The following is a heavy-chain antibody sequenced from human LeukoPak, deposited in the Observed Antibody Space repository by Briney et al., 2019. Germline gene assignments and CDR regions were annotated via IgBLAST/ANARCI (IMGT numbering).Heavy chain of an antibody. CDR3: ANGGLWDIVVVPAAIEFDY. CDR1: GFTFSSYA. CDR2: ISGSGGST. D-gene: IGHD2-2*01. Sequence: GGSLRLSCAASGFTFSSYAMSWVRQAPGKGLEWVSAISGSGGSTYYADSVKGRFTISRDNSKNTLYLQMNSLRAEDTAVYYCANGGLWDIVVVPAAIEFDYWGQGTLVTVSS. J-gene: IGHJ4*02. V-gene: IGHV3-23*01.